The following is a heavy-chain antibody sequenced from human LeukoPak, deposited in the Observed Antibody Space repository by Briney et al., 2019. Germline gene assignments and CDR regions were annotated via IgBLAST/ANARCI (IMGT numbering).Heavy chain of an antibody. CDR1: GGSISSSSYY. V-gene: IGHV4-39*07. D-gene: IGHD3/OR15-3a*01. J-gene: IGHJ3*02. CDR2: IYYSGST. CDR3: ARDGQRGLI. Sequence: SETLSLTCTVSGGSISSSSYYWGWIRQPPGKGLEWIGSIYYSGSTYYNPSLKSRVTISVDTSKNQFSLKLSSVTAADTAVYYCARDGQRGLIWGQGTMLTVSS.